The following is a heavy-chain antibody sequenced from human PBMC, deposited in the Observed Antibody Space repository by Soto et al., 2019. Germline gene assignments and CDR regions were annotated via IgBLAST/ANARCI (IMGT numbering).Heavy chain of an antibody. CDR3: ARNTPNLFDP. CDR2: ISGNGGSK. D-gene: IGHD1-1*01. Sequence: GGSLRLSCAASGFTFSSYAMSWVRQAPGKGLEWVSAISGNGGSKYYADSVKGRFTISRDNSKNMLYLQMNSLRAEDTAVYYCARNTPNLFDPWGQGTLVPVSS. V-gene: IGHV3-23*01. J-gene: IGHJ5*02. CDR1: GFTFSSYA.